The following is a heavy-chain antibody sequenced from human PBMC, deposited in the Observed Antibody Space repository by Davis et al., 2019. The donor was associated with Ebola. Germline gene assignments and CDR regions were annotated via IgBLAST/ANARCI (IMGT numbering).Heavy chain of an antibody. J-gene: IGHJ4*02. CDR1: GFTFSDYY. V-gene: IGHV3-11*06. CDR2: ISSSSSYT. D-gene: IGHD6-19*01. Sequence: GESLKISCAASGFTFSDYYMSWIRQAPGKGLEWVSYISSSSSYTNYADSVKGRFTISRDNAKNSLYLQMNSLRAEDTAVYYCARDTGYSSGGFDYWGQGTLVTVSS. CDR3: ARDTGYSSGGFDY.